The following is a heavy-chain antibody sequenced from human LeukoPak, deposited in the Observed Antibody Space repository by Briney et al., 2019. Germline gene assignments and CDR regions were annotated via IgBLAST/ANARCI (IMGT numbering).Heavy chain of an antibody. V-gene: IGHV1-58*01. CDR3: AAAYYSGSYYYGMDV. J-gene: IGHJ6*02. CDR1: GFTFTSSA. CDR2: IVVGSGNT. Sequence: ASVKVSCKASGFTFTSSAGQWVRQARGQRLEWIGWIVVGSGNTNYAQKFQERVTITRDMSTSTAYMELSSLRSEDTAVYYCAAAYYSGSYYYGMDVWGQGTTVTVSS. D-gene: IGHD1-26*01.